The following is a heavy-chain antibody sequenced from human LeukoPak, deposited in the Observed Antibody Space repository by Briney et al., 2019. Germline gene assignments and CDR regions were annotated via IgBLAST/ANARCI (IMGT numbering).Heavy chain of an antibody. CDR2: IYYSGST. CDR1: GGSVNSGSYY. V-gene: IGHV4-61*01. D-gene: IGHD1-26*01. Sequence: KPSETLSLTCTVSGGSVNSGSYYWNWIRQPPGKGLVWIGYIYYSGSTNYNPSLKSRVTISVDTSKNQFSLKLSSVTAADTAVYYCARAAYSGSYHSDYWGQGTLVTVSS. J-gene: IGHJ4*02. CDR3: ARAAYSGSYHSDY.